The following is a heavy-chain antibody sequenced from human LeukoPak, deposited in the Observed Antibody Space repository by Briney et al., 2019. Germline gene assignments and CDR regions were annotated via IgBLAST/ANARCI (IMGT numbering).Heavy chain of an antibody. CDR1: GYTFTGYY. D-gene: IGHD6-19*01. V-gene: IGHV1-2*02. J-gene: IGHJ5*02. Sequence: ASVKVSCKASGYTFTGYYMHWVRQAPGQGLEWMGWINPNSGGTNYAQKFQGRVTMTTDTSLNTIYMELSSLRLDDTAVYFCARGSVLGTSSWFDPWGQGTLVTVSS. CDR3: ARGSVLGTSSWFDP. CDR2: INPNSGGT.